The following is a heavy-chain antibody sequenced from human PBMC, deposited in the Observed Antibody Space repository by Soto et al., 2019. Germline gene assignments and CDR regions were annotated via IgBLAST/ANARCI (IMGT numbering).Heavy chain of an antibody. Sequence: SETLSLTCSASGAALNSGNYYWSWIRQVPGKGLEWIGHIYVTGAVDYNPSLRDRITISQDTSERQFSPNLRLVTAADTAVYYCARLRIATNNYKWFDPWGQGTLVTVSS. CDR3: ARLRIATNNYKWFDP. CDR1: GAALNSGNYY. CDR2: IYVTGAV. D-gene: IGHD2-21*01. V-gene: IGHV4-31*03. J-gene: IGHJ5*02.